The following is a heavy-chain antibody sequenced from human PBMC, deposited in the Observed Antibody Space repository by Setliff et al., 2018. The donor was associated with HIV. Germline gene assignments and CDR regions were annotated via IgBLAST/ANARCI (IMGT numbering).Heavy chain of an antibody. CDR1: GYTFTDYF. J-gene: IGHJ4*02. D-gene: IGHD7-27*01. CDR3: ARQLSNSLDY. V-gene: IGHV1-2*02. CDR2: INPNSGGT. Sequence: ASVKVSCKASGYTFTDYFMHWVRQAPGQGLEWMGWINPNSGGTNYAQKFQGRVTMTRDTSINTAYMQLSGLRSDDTAVYFCARQLSNSLDYWGQGTLVTVSS.